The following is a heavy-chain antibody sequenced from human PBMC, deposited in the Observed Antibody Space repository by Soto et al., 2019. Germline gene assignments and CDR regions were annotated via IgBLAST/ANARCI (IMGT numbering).Heavy chain of an antibody. CDR1: GDSVSSNSAA. Sequence: SQTLSLTCAISGDSVSSNSAAWYWLRQSPSRGLEWLGRTYYRSKWNNDYAAFVKSRITISPDTSKNHFSLQLNSVTPDDTAIYYCKRDLGGGGPDPWGQGTQVTVTS. CDR3: KRDLGGGGPDP. V-gene: IGHV6-1*01. CDR2: TYYRSKWNN. D-gene: IGHD2-15*01. J-gene: IGHJ5*02.